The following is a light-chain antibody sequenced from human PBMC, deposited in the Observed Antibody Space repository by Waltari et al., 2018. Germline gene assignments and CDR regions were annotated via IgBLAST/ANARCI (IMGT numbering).Light chain of an antibody. CDR3: QQYYDWRRVT. CDR2: GAS. CDR1: QSVSGN. Sequence: EIVMTQYPATLSGSPGERATLSCRASQSVSGNLAWYQQKPGQAPRLLIYGASTRATGIPARFSGSASGTEFTLTISSLQSEDSAVYYCQQYYDWRRVTFGQGTRLEIK. V-gene: IGKV3D-15*01. J-gene: IGKJ5*01.